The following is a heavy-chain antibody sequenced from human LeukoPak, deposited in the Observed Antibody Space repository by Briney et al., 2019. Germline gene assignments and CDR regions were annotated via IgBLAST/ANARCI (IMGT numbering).Heavy chain of an antibody. J-gene: IGHJ6*03. CDR3: ARGSDSTPNYYYYMDV. V-gene: IGHV3-7*01. CDR2: IKQDGSEK. Sequence: GGSLRLSCAASGFTFSSYWMSWVRQAPGKGLEWVANIKQDGSEKYYVDSVKGRFTISRDNAKNSLYLQMNSLRAEDTAVYYCARGSDSTPNYYYYMDVWGKGTTVTVSS. D-gene: IGHD2-2*01. CDR1: GFTFSSYW.